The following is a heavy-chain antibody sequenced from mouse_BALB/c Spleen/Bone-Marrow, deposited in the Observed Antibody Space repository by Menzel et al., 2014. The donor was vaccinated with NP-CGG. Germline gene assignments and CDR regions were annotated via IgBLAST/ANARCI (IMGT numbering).Heavy chain of an antibody. CDR1: GYTFTSCY. J-gene: IGHJ2*01. CDR3: TRRDY. V-gene: IGHV1S81*02. CDR2: INPNNGNT. Sequence: VQGVESGAELVKPGASVKLSCKASGYTFTSCYMYWVKQRPGQGLEWIGGINPNNGNTNYSETFKSKATLTVDRSSSTAYMQLSSLTSEDSAVYYCTRRDYWGQGTTLTVSS.